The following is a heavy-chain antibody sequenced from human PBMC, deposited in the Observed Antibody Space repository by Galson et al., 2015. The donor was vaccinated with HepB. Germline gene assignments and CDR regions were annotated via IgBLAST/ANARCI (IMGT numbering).Heavy chain of an antibody. V-gene: IGHV1-69*06. CDR3: ARELRDDSSGYYSSFDY. J-gene: IGHJ4*02. Sequence: SVKVSCKASGGTFSSYAISWVRQAPGQGLEWMGGIIPIFGTANYAQKFQGRVTITADTSTSTAYMELSSLRSEDTAVYYCARELRDDSSGYYSSFDYWGQGSLVAVSS. D-gene: IGHD3-22*01. CDR1: GGTFSSYA. CDR2: IIPIFGTA.